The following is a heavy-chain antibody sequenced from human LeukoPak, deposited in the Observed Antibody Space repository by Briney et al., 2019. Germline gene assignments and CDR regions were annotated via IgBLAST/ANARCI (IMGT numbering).Heavy chain of an antibody. CDR2: ISGSGGST. V-gene: IGHV3-23*01. CDR1: GFTFSSYA. J-gene: IGHJ4*02. CDR3: AKGQTAGGGSYSSPEY. D-gene: IGHD1-26*01. Sequence: GGSLRLSCAASGFTFSSYAMSWVHQAPGKGLEWVSAISGSGGSTYYADSVKGRFTISRDNSKNTLYLQMNSLRAEDTAVYYCAKGQTAGGGSYSSPEYWGQGTLVTVSS.